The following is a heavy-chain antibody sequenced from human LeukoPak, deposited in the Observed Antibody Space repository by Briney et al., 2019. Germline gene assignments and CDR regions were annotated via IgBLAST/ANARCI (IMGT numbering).Heavy chain of an antibody. J-gene: IGHJ4*03. CDR3: ASGVDFDFWSAYLAY. D-gene: IGHD3-3*01. CDR2: IYTRGST. V-gene: IGHV4-59*10. Sequence: SETLSLTCAVYGGSFSGYYWTWIRQPAGKGLEWIGRIYTRGSTQYNPSLESRVTMSLDVSENQFSLKINSVTAADTAVYYCASGVDFDFWSAYLAYWXXGSXVTVSS. CDR1: GGSFSGYY.